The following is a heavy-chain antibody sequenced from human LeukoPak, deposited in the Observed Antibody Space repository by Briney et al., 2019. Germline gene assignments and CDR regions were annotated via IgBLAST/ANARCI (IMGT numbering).Heavy chain of an antibody. V-gene: IGHV1-46*01. CDR2: INPSGGST. J-gene: IGHJ5*02. CDR3: ARDATEGLIVATTVNWFDP. D-gene: IGHD5-12*01. Sequence: ASVTVSCKASGYTFTSYYMHWVRQAPGQGLEWMGIINPSGGSTSYAQKFQGRVTMTRDTSTSTVYMELSSLRSEDTAVYYCARDATEGLIVATTVNWFDPWGQGTLVTVSS. CDR1: GYTFTSYY.